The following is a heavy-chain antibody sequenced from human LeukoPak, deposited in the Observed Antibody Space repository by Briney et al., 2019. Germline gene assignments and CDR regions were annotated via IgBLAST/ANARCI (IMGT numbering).Heavy chain of an antibody. Sequence: KPSETLSLTCTVSGGSISSSSYYWGWIRQPPGKGLEWIGSIYYSGSTNYNPSLKSRVTISVDTSKNQFSLKLSSVTAADTAVYYCARHNTENLLLWFGELWASFFDPWGQGTLVTVSS. CDR2: IYYSGST. CDR1: GGSISSSSYY. J-gene: IGHJ5*02. CDR3: ARHNTENLLLWFGELWASFFDP. V-gene: IGHV4-39*01. D-gene: IGHD3-10*01.